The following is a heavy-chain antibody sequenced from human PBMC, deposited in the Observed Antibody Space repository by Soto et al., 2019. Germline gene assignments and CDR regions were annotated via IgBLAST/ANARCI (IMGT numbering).Heavy chain of an antibody. V-gene: IGHV3-9*01. CDR1: GFTFDEYA. Sequence: EVQLVESGGGLVQPGGSLRLSCEASGFTFDEYAMNWVRQAPGKGLEWVAGITWNSANVGYAESVKGRFTISRDNAKQSLYSHPDSLRADDTAFYHCVKALSISWPKWFGPWGQGILVTVSS. CDR3: VKALSISWPKWFGP. D-gene: IGHD2-21*01. CDR2: ITWNSANV. J-gene: IGHJ5*01.